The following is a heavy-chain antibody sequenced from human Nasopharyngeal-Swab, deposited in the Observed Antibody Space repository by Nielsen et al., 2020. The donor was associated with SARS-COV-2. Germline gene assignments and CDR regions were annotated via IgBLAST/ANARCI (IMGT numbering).Heavy chain of an antibody. CDR2: IYYHGSA. Sequence: SETLSLTCSVSGVSISSFHWCWIRQPPGKGLEWIGNIYYHGSANYRPSLKSRVTMSVDTSKNQLSLTLNSVTAEDTAVYYCARAGRTAYGLDVWGQGTTVTVS. CDR3: ARAGRTAYGLDV. V-gene: IGHV4-59*01. J-gene: IGHJ6*02. D-gene: IGHD2-21*01. CDR1: GVSISSFH.